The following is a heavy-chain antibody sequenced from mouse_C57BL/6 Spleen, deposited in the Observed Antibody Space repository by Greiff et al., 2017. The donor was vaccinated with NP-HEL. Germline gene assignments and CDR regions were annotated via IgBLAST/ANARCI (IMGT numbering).Heavy chain of an antibody. CDR3: ARVYYGYLYFDY. D-gene: IGHD2-2*01. CDR2: ISYDGSN. V-gene: IGHV3-6*01. J-gene: IGHJ2*01. Sequence: ESGPGLVKPSQSLSLTCSVTGYSITSGYYWNWIRQFPGNKLEWMGYISYDGSNNYNPSLKNRISITRDTSKNQFFLKLNSVTTEDTATYYCARVYYGYLYFDYWGQGTTLTVAS. CDR1: GYSITSGYY.